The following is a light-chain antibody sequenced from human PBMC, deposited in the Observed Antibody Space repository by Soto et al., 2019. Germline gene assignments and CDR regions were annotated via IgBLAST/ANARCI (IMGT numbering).Light chain of an antibody. J-gene: IGLJ1*01. CDR2: DVS. CDR3: SSYTSSSLYV. Sequence: QSALTQPASVSGSPGQSITISCTGTSSDVGGYNYVSWYQQHPGKAPKLMIYDVSNRPSGVSNRFSGSKSGNTASLTISGLQAEDETDYYCSSYTSSSLYVFGTGTKFTVL. CDR1: SSDVGGYNY. V-gene: IGLV2-14*01.